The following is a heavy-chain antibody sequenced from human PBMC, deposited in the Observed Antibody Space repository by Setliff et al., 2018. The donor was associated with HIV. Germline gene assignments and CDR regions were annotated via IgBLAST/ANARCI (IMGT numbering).Heavy chain of an antibody. D-gene: IGHD6-6*01. J-gene: IGHJ1*01. CDR2: VDPEDGET. Sequence: ASVKVSCKASGYTFTDYYMHWVQQAPGKGLEWMGRVDPEDGETIYAEKFQGRVTITADTSTSTVYMELSSLRSEDTAVYYCARDPAPSSSASYFQHWGQGTPVTVSS. V-gene: IGHV1-69-2*01. CDR3: ARDPAPSSSASYFQH. CDR1: GYTFTDYY.